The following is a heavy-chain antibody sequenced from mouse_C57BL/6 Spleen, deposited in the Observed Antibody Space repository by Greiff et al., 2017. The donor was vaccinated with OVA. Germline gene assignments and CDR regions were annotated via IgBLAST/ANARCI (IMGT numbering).Heavy chain of an antibody. V-gene: IGHV10-3*01. D-gene: IGHD1-1*01. J-gene: IGHJ1*03. Sequence: EVMLVESGGGLVQPKGSLKLSCAASGFTFNTYAMHWVRQAPGKGLEWVARIRSKSSNYATYYADSVKDRFTISRDDSQSMLYLQMNNLKTEDTAMYYCVRDPSGYGSSYWYFDVWGTGTTVTVSS. CDR3: VRDPSGYGSSYWYFDV. CDR1: GFTFNTYA. CDR2: IRSKSSNYAT.